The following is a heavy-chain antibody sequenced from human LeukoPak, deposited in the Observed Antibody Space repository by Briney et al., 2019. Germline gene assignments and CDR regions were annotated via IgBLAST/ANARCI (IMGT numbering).Heavy chain of an antibody. CDR3: ARSTVGDYGDYYFDY. CDR2: ISYDGSNK. D-gene: IGHD4-17*01. J-gene: IGHJ4*02. CDR1: GFTFSSYA. V-gene: IGHV3-30*04. Sequence: GGSLRLSCAASGFTFSSYAMHWVRQAPGKGLEWVAVISYDGSNKYYADSVKGRFTISRDNSKNTLYLRMNSLRAGDTAVYYCARSTVGDYGDYYFDYWGQGTLVTVSS.